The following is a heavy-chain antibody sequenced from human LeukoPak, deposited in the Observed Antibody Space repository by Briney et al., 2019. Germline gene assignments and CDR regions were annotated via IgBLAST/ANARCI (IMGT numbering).Heavy chain of an antibody. Sequence: GGSLRLSCVASGFSFRSYWMDWVRQAPGKGLEWVANIKQDGIEKYFVDSVKGRFAISRDNAKNSLYLQMNNLGAEDTAVYYCARDHYYDSSGPDYWGQGTLVTVSS. V-gene: IGHV3-7*01. D-gene: IGHD3-22*01. J-gene: IGHJ4*02. CDR1: GFSFRSYW. CDR2: IKQDGIEK. CDR3: ARDHYYDSSGPDY.